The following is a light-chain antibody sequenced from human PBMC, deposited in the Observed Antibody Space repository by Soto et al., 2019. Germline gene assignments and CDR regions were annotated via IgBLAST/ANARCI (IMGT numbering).Light chain of an antibody. V-gene: IGKV3-20*01. CDR1: QSISRSD. Sequence: EIVLTQSPGTVSLSPGESATLSCRASQSISRSDLAWYQHRPGQSPRLLIYGASSRATGIPDRFSGSGSGTDFTLTISRLEPEDFAVYYCQQYGSSPTFGQGTKVDIK. CDR2: GAS. CDR3: QQYGSSPT. J-gene: IGKJ1*01.